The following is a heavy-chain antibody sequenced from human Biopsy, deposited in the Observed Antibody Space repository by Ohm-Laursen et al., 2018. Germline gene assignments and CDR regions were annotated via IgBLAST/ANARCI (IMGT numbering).Heavy chain of an antibody. CDR2: INHSGRT. D-gene: IGHD3-22*01. V-gene: IGHV4-34*01. Sequence: SGTLSLTCAVSGGSFSGYYWSWIRQTPGKGLEWIGEINHSGRTNYNPSLKSRVTISVDTSKNQFSLKVRSVTAADTAVYYCVRGVDYYDPYHYYALDIWGQGTTVTVSS. CDR3: VRGVDYYDPYHYYALDI. J-gene: IGHJ6*02. CDR1: GGSFSGYY.